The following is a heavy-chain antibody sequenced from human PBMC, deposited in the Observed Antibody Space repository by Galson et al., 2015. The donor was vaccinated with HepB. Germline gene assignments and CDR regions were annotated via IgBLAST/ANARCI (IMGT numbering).Heavy chain of an antibody. CDR2: ISSSSSYI. Sequence: SLRLSCAASGFTFSSYSMNWVRQAPGKGLEWVSSISSSSSYIYYADSGKGRFTISRDNAKNSLYLQMNSLRAEDTAVYYCARDCSSTSCYYGFDPWGQGTLVTVSS. D-gene: IGHD2-2*01. V-gene: IGHV3-21*01. CDR1: GFTFSSYS. CDR3: ARDCSSTSCYYGFDP. J-gene: IGHJ5*02.